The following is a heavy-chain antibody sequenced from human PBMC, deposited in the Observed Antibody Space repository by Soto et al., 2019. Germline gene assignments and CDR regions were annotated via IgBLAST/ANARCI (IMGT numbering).Heavy chain of an antibody. D-gene: IGHD3-10*01. CDR3: AREGSQYYYGSGSENWFDP. CDR1: GGSISSYY. J-gene: IGHJ5*02. V-gene: IGHV4-59*01. Sequence: WETLSLTCTVSGGSISSYYWSWIRQPPGKGLEWIGYIYYSGSTNYNPSLKSRVTISVDTSKNQFSLKLSSVTAADTAVYYCAREGSQYYYGSGSENWFDPWGQGTLVTVSS. CDR2: IYYSGST.